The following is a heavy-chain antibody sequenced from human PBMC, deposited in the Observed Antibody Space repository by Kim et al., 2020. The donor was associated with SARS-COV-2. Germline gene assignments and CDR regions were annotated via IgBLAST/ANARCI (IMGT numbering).Heavy chain of an antibody. CDR1: GFTFSSYG. CDR2: ISYDGSNK. D-gene: IGHD3-10*01. V-gene: IGHV3-30*18. J-gene: IGHJ5*02. Sequence: GGSLRLSCAASGFTFSSYGMHWVRQAPGKGLEWVAVISYDGSNKYYADSVKGRFTISRDNSKNTLYLQMNSLRAEDTAVYYCAKDPHVLLWFGESNWFDPWGQGTLVTVSS. CDR3: AKDPHVLLWFGESNWFDP.